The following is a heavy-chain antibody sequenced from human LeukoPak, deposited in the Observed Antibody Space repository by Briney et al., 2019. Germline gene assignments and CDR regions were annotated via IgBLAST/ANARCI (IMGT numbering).Heavy chain of an antibody. CDR2: ISSSSSYI. V-gene: IGHV3-21*01. D-gene: IGHD3-22*01. CDR3: ARDVVGYYDSSGYYLSAFDI. CDR1: GFTFSSYT. J-gene: IGHJ3*02. Sequence: GGSLRLSCAASGFTFSSYTMNWVRQAPGQGLEWISSISSSSSYIFNADSVRGRFTISRDNAKNSLFLQMNTLRAEDTAVYYCARDVVGYYDSSGYYLSAFDIWGQGTMVTVSS.